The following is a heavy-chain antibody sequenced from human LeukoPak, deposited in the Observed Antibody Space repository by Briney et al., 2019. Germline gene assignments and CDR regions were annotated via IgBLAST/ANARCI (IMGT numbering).Heavy chain of an antibody. D-gene: IGHD3-22*01. Sequence: SETLSLTCTVSGGSISSYYWSWIRQPLGKGLEWIGYIYYSGSTNYNPSLKSRVTISVDTSENQFSLKLSSVTAADTAVYYCARVENYYDSSGYSFWGQGTLVTVSS. CDR3: ARVENYYDSSGYSF. CDR2: IYYSGST. J-gene: IGHJ4*02. V-gene: IGHV4-59*01. CDR1: GGSISSYY.